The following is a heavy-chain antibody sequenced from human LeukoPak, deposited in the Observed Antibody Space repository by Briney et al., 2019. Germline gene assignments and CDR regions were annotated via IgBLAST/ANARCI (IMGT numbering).Heavy chain of an antibody. D-gene: IGHD6-19*01. CDR1: GGSISGSSYY. CDR2: IYYTGST. V-gene: IGHV4-39*07. Sequence: SETLSLTCSVSGGSISGSSYYWGWIRQPPGKGLEWIGSIYYTGSTYHNPSLKSRVTISVDTSKNQFSLKLSSVTAADTAVYYCARGKGSGWTFDYWGQGTLVTVSS. CDR3: ARGKGSGWTFDY. J-gene: IGHJ4*02.